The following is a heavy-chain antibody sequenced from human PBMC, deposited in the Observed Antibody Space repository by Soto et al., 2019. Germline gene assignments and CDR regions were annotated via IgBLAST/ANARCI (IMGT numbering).Heavy chain of an antibody. CDR2: IYYSGST. D-gene: IGHD3-22*01. CDR1: GASISSTSHY. CDR3: ARVGAAGYYYDSSAYS. J-gene: IGHJ4*02. V-gene: IGHV4-31*03. Sequence: SETLSLTCSVSGASISSTSHYWNWIRQHPGKGLECIGYIYYSGSTSYSPSLRSRVTISVDTSKNQFSLRLTSVTAADTAVYYCARVGAAGYYYDSSAYSWGQGTLVTVSS.